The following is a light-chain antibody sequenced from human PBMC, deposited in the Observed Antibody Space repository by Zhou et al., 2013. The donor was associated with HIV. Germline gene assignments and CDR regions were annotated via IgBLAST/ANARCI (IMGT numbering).Light chain of an antibody. CDR1: QSLLHSNGYNY. CDR2: LGS. V-gene: IGKV2-28*01. J-gene: IGKJ1*01. Sequence: EIELTQSPLSLPVTPGEPASISCRSSQSLLHSNGYNYLDWYLQKPGRSPQLLLYLGSHRASGVPDRFSGSGSGTDFTLKISRVEAEDVGVYYCMQALRTPPTFGQGTKVEIK. CDR3: MQALRTPPT.